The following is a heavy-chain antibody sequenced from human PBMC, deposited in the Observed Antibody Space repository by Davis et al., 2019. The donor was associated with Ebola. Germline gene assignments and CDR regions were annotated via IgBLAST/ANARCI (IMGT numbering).Heavy chain of an antibody. J-gene: IGHJ6*02. CDR1: GFTFSSYA. V-gene: IGHV3-23*01. CDR2: ISGSGGST. Sequence: GESLKISCAASGFTFSSYAMSWVRQAPGKGLEWVSAISGSGGSTYYADSVKGRFTISRDNSKNTLYLQMNSLRAEDTAVYYCAKVAFLEWFSYYYYGMDVWGQGTTVTVSS. CDR3: AKVAFLEWFSYYYYGMDV. D-gene: IGHD3-3*01.